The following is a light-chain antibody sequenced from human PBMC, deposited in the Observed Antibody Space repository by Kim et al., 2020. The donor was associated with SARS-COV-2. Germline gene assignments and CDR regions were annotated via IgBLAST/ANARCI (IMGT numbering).Light chain of an antibody. CDR3: QAWDSSTVV. Sequence: SVAPGKKASISCSGDKVGDKYACWYQQKPGQSPVLVIYQDSKRPSGIPERFSGSNSGNTATLTISGTQAMDEADYYCQAWDSSTVVFGGGTQLTVL. CDR1: KVGDKY. V-gene: IGLV3-1*01. J-gene: IGLJ2*01. CDR2: QDS.